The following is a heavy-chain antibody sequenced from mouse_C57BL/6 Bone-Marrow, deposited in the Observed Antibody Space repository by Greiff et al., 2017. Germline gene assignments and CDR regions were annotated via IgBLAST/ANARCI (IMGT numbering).Heavy chain of an antibody. CDR1: GYTFTSYW. CDR2: IDPNSGGT. V-gene: IGHV1-72*01. D-gene: IGHD3-1*01. Sequence: VQLQQPGAELVKPGASVKLSCKASGYTFTSYWMHWVKQRPGRGLEWIGRIDPNSGGTKYNEKFKSKATLTVDKPSSTAYMQLSSLTSEDSAVDDCARNKSPIGLGYFDYWGQGTTLTVSS. CDR3: ARNKSPIGLGYFDY. J-gene: IGHJ2*01.